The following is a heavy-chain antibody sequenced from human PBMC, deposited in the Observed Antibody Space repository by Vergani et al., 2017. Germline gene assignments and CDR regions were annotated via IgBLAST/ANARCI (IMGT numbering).Heavy chain of an antibody. D-gene: IGHD5-12*01. CDR2: IYYSGST. CDR3: ARDRYGSGYDPMYY. J-gene: IGHJ4*02. V-gene: IGHV4-39*07. CDR1: GDSISSSSYY. Sequence: QLQLQESGPGLVKPSETLSLTCTVSGDSISSSSYYWGWIRQPPGKGLEWIGSIYYSGSTYYNPSLKSRVTISVDTSKNQFSLKLSSVTAADTAVYYCARDRYGSGYDPMYYWGQGTLVTVSS.